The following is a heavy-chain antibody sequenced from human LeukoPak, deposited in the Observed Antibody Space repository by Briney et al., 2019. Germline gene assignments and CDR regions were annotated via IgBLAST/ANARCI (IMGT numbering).Heavy chain of an antibody. Sequence: ASVKVSCKASGGTFSSYAISWVRQAPGQGLEWMGGIIPIFGTANYAQKFQGRVTITADKSTSTAYMELSSLRSEDTAVYYCARPRRGYSYGYDYWGQGTLVTVSS. CDR3: ARPRRGYSYGYDY. V-gene: IGHV1-69*06. J-gene: IGHJ4*02. D-gene: IGHD5-18*01. CDR2: IIPIFGTA. CDR1: GGTFSSYA.